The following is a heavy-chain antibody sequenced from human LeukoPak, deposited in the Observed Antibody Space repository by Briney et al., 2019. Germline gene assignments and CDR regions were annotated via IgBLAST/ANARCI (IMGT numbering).Heavy chain of an antibody. J-gene: IGHJ6*04. CDR3: AELGITMIGGV. CDR2: ISSSGGTT. V-gene: IGHV3-23*01. Sequence: PGGTLRLSCAASGFTLSHSGMSWVRQAPGKGLEWVSSISSSGGTTYYAGSVKGRFTISRDNAKNSLYLQMNSLRAEDTAVYYCAELGITMIGGVWGKGTTVTISS. CDR1: GFTLSHSG. D-gene: IGHD3-10*02.